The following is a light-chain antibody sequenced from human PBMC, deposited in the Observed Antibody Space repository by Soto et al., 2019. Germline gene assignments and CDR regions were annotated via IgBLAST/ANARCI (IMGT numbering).Light chain of an antibody. CDR2: QDN. Sequence: NFMLTQPHSVSESPGKTVTISCTRSGGSIANNYVQWYQQRPGSAPTPVNFQDNERPSGVPDRVSGSIGHSSHSSPLTISGIRTEDEADYYCHSYDSSAHWVFGGGTKLTVL. CDR3: HSYDSSAHWV. J-gene: IGLJ3*02. V-gene: IGLV6-57*04. CDR1: GGSIANNY.